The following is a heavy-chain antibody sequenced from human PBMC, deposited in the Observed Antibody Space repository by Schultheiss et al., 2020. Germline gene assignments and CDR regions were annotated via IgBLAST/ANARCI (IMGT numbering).Heavy chain of an antibody. CDR3: AKFDCSGGSCYLPTPTWFDP. CDR1: GFTFSDYY. D-gene: IGHD2-15*01. CDR2: IKADGTEK. J-gene: IGHJ5*02. V-gene: IGHV3-7*03. Sequence: GGSLRLSCAASGFTFSDYYMSWIRQDPGKGLEWVANIKADGTEKYYVDSLKGRFTISRDYVKNSLYLQMNSLRAEDTAVYYCAKFDCSGGSCYLPTPTWFDPWGQGTLVTVSS.